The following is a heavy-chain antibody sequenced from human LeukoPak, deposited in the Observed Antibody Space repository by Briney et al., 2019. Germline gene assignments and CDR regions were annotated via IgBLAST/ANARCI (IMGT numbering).Heavy chain of an antibody. V-gene: IGHV3-48*02. J-gene: IGHJ4*02. Sequence: PGGSLRLSCAASGFTFSSYSMNWVRQAPGKGLEWVSSISSSSSAIYYADSVKGRFTISRDNAKNSLYLQMNSLRDEDTAVYYCVRDRFYSFDYWGQGTLVTVSS. CDR1: GFTFSSYS. CDR2: ISSSSSAI. CDR3: VRDRFYSFDY.